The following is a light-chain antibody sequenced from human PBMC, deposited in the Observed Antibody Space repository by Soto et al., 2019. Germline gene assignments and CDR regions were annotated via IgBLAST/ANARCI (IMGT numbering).Light chain of an antibody. CDR3: QSYDSSNV. CDR2: EDN. CDR1: SGSIASNY. J-gene: IGLJ1*01. V-gene: IGLV6-57*01. Sequence: NFMLTQPHSVSESPGKTVTISCTRSSGSIASNYVQWYQQRPCSSPTTVIYEDNQRPSGVPDRFSGSIDSSSNSASLTISGLKTEDEADYYCQSYDSSNVFGTGTKLTVL.